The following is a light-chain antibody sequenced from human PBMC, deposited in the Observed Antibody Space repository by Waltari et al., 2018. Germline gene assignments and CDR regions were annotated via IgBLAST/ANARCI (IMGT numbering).Light chain of an antibody. CDR3: QQRSNLVT. CDR2: DAS. CDR1: QSVSSN. V-gene: IGKV3-11*01. Sequence: EIVLTQSPATLSLSPGDRATLSCRASQSVSSNLAWYQQKPGQAPRLLIYDASNRATGIPVRFSGSGSGTDFTLTISSLEPEDFAVYYCQQRSNLVTFGGGTKVEIK. J-gene: IGKJ4*01.